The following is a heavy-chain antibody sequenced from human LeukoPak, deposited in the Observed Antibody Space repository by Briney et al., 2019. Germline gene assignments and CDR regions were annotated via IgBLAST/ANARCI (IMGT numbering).Heavy chain of an antibody. D-gene: IGHD3-10*01. Sequence: SETLSLTCTVSGYSISSGYYWGWIRQPPGKGLEWIGSIYHSGSTYYNPSLKSRFTISVDTSKNQFSLKLSSVTAADTAVYYCARYPELFGAPEYFFDYWAGEPGSASPQ. J-gene: IGHJ4*02. CDR1: GYSISSGYY. CDR3: ARYPELFGAPEYFFDY. V-gene: IGHV4-38-2*02. CDR2: IYHSGST.